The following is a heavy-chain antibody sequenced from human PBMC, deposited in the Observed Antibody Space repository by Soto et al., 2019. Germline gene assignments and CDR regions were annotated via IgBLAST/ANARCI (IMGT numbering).Heavy chain of an antibody. CDR3: ASNIAAGDYYCYGMDV. D-gene: IGHD6-13*01. CDR2: ISYDGSNK. V-gene: IGHV3-30-3*01. CDR1: GFTFSSYA. Sequence: QVQLVESGGGVVQPGRSLRLSCAASGFTFSSYAMHWVRQAPGKGLEWVAVISYDGSNKYYADSVKGRFTISRDNSKNTLYLQMNSLRAEDTAVYYCASNIAAGDYYCYGMDVWGQGTTVTVSS. J-gene: IGHJ6*02.